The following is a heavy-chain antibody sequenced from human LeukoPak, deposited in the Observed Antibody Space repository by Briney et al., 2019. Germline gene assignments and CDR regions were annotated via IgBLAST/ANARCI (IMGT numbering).Heavy chain of an antibody. Sequence: GGSLRLSCAASGFTFSSYSMNWVRQAPGKGLEWVSYISGSSSTVYYADSVKGRFTISRDNAKNSLYLQMNSLRVEDTAVYYCARGGIAARFAYWGQGTLVTVSS. J-gene: IGHJ4*02. V-gene: IGHV3-48*04. CDR1: GFTFSSYS. D-gene: IGHD6-6*01. CDR3: ARGGIAARFAY. CDR2: ISGSSSTV.